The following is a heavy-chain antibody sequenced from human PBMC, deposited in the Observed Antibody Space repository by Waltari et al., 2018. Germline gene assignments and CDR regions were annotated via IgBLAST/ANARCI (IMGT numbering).Heavy chain of an antibody. J-gene: IGHJ2*01. V-gene: IGHV3-30*04. Sequence: AQLSEPGGAVVPPGHHLSRPCTAFRLTLNSPPLTTVRQAPGKGLEWVAVLSYDGSNIHYVDSVKGRFTVSRDNSKNTLYLQMNSLRAEDTALYYCARETIRGYDFVGRFDLWGRGTLVTVSS. CDR3: ARETIRGYDFVGRFDL. CDR2: LSYDGSNI. D-gene: IGHD5-12*01. CDR1: RLTLNSPP.